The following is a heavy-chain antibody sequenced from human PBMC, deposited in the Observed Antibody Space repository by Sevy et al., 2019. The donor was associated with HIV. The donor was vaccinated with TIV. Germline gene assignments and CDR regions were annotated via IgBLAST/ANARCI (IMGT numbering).Heavy chain of an antibody. J-gene: IGHJ6*02. Sequence: SETLSLTCAVYGGSFSGYYWSWIRQPPGKGLEWIGEINHSGSTNYNPSLKSRVTISVDTSKNQFSLKLSSVTAADTAVYYCARFIRQLWLNLRYYYYGMDVWGQGTTVTVSS. CDR2: INHSGST. CDR1: GGSFSGYY. D-gene: IGHD5-18*01. CDR3: ARFIRQLWLNLRYYYYGMDV. V-gene: IGHV4-34*01.